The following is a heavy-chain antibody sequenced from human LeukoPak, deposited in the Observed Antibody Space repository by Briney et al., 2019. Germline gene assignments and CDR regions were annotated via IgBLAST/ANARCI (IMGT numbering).Heavy chain of an antibody. D-gene: IGHD7-27*01. J-gene: IGHJ4*02. CDR3: ARALGNSTGDY. CDR2: IKHDGSEE. Sequence: PGGSLRLSCAASGFTFNIFWMGWVRQAPGKGLEWVANIKHDGSEEYYGDSVRGRFTISRDNAKNSLILGMNSLRGEGTAVYYCARALGNSTGDYWGQGTLVTVSS. V-gene: IGHV3-7*04. CDR1: GFTFNIFW.